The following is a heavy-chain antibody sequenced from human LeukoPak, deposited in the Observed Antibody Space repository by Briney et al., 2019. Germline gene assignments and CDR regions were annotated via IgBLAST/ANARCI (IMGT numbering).Heavy chain of an antibody. J-gene: IGHJ4*02. V-gene: IGHV3-23*01. D-gene: IGHD2/OR15-2a*01. CDR1: GFTFSSYA. Sequence: PGGSLRLSCAASGFTFSSYAMNWVRQAPGKGLEWVSSITGSGDSTYYADSVKGRFTISRDNSKNTLYLQMNSLRAEDTAVYYCARDEPSPDSTDLDYWGQGTLVTVSS. CDR3: ARDEPSPDSTDLDY. CDR2: ITGSGDST.